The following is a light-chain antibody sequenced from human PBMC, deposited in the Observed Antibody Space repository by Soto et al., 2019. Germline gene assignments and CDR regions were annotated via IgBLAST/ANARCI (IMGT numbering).Light chain of an antibody. CDR2: DAS. V-gene: IGKV1-5*01. CDR3: QQYNSYPWT. CDR1: QSISSW. J-gene: IGKJ1*01. Sequence: DIQMTQSPSTLSASVGDRVTITCRASQSISSWLAWYQKKSGKAPKLLIYDASSLISGVPSRFSGSGSETEFTLTSSSLQPDDFATYYCQQYNSYPWTFGQGTKVDIK.